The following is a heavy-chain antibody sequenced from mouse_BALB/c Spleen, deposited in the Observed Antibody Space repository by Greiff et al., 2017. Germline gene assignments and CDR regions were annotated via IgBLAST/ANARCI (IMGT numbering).Heavy chain of an antibody. CDR3: ARGTTARTLAY. J-gene: IGHJ3*01. Sequence: EVKVVDSGGGLVKPGGSLKLSCAASGFTFSSYAMSWVRQSPEKRLEWVAEISSGGSYTYYPDTVTGRFTISRDNAKNTLYLEMSSLRSEDTAMYYCARGTTARTLAYWGQEALVAVSA. D-gene: IGHD1-2*01. CDR2: ISSGGSYT. CDR1: GFTFSSYA. V-gene: IGHV5-9-4*01.